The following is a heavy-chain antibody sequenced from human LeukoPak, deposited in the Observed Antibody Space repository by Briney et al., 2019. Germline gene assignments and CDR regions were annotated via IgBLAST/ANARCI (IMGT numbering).Heavy chain of an antibody. Sequence: GESLKISCKGSGYDFTTYWIAWVRQMPGKGLEWTGIIYPGDSDTRYSPSFQGQVTISADKSTRTAYLQWCGLKASDTAMYYCAIRAYYDTRGYYYFDYWAQGTLVTVSS. J-gene: IGHJ4*02. V-gene: IGHV5-51*01. CDR1: GYDFTTYW. D-gene: IGHD3-22*01. CDR2: IYPGDSDT. CDR3: AIRAYYDTRGYYYFDY.